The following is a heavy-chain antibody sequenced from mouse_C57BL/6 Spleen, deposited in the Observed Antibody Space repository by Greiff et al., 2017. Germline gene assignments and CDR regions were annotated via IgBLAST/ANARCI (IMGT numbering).Heavy chain of an antibody. Sequence: QVQLQQPGAELVKPGASVKLSCKASGYTFTSYWMHWVKQRPGQGLEWIGMIHPNSGSTNYNEKFKSKATLTVDKSSSTAYMQLSRLTSEDSAVYYCAREGGYGYDGAWFAYWCQGTLVTVSA. D-gene: IGHD2-2*01. J-gene: IGHJ3*01. CDR1: GYTFTSYW. V-gene: IGHV1-64*01. CDR3: AREGGYGYDGAWFAY. CDR2: IHPNSGST.